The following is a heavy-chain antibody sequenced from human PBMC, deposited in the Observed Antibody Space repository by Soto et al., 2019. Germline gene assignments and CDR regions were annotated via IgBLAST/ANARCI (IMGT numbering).Heavy chain of an antibody. CDR2: INPDDSDT. V-gene: IGHV5-51*01. J-gene: IGHJ6*02. CDR1: GFIFSKYK. CDR3: ARSYGDSYYYYYGMDV. D-gene: IGHD4-17*01. Sequence: GESLKISCEGSGFIFSKYKIGWVRQMPGKGLEWMGIINPDDSDTRYSPSFQGQVTISADKSISTAYLQWSSLKASDTAMYYCARSYGDSYYYYYGMDVWGQGTTVTVSS.